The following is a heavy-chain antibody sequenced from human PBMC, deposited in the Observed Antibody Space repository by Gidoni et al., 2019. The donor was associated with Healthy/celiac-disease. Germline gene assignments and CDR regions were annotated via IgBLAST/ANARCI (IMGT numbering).Heavy chain of an antibody. CDR3: ARDQYIRGLGVYYYYGMDV. V-gene: IGHV3-21*01. D-gene: IGHD3-16*01. CDR2: ISSSSSYI. CDR1: GFTFSSYS. Sequence: EVQLVESGGGLVKPGGSLRLSCAASGFTFSSYSMNWVRQAPGKGLEWVSSISSSSSYIYYADSVKGRFTISRDNAKNSLYLQMNSLRAEDTAVYYCARDQYIRGLGVYYYYGMDVWGQGTTVTVSS. J-gene: IGHJ6*02.